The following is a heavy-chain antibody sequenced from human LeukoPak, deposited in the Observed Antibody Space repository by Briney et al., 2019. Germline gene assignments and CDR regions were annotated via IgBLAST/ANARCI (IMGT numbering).Heavy chain of an antibody. CDR1: GFTFSSYY. CDR2: IRHEGDER. J-gene: IGHJ4*02. V-gene: IGHV3-7*01. Sequence: GGSLRLSCAAPGFTFSSYYMSWVRQAPGNCLRWGATIRHEGDERYYVGSVKGRFTISRDNAKNSLYLQINSPSAEDTAMYYCATLYCSATRGFDYWGQGTLVTVSS. D-gene: IGHD2-15*01. CDR3: ATLYCSATRGFDY.